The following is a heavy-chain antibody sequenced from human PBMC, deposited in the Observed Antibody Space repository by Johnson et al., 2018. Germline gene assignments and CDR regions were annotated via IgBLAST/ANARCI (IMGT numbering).Heavy chain of an antibody. V-gene: IGHV4-34*01. CDR2: INHSGST. Sequence: QVQLRQWGAGLLKPPETLSLTCAVYGGSFSAYYWSWIRQPRGKGLEWIGEINHSGSTNYNPSLKSRVTKSVDTSKNQFSRHLSSVTGADTAVYYCARGWSSSWAHYYYYMDVWGKGTTVTVSS. D-gene: IGHD6-13*01. CDR1: GGSFSAYY. J-gene: IGHJ6*03. CDR3: ARGWSSSWAHYYYYMDV.